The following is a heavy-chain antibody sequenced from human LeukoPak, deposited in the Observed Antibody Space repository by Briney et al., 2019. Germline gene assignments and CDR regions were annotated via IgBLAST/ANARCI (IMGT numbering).Heavy chain of an antibody. CDR2: IGSSSSYI. CDR3: ARDYRAVPIDY. D-gene: IGHD6-19*01. Sequence: GGSLRLSCAASGFTFSSYSMNWVRQAPGKGLEWVSSIGSSSSYIYYADSVKGRFTISRDNAKNSLYLQMNSLRAEDTAVYYCARDYRAVPIDYWGQGTLVTVSS. CDR1: GFTFSSYS. V-gene: IGHV3-21*01. J-gene: IGHJ4*02.